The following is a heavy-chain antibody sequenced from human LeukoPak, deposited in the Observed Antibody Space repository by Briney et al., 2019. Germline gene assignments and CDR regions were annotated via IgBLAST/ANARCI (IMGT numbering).Heavy chain of an antibody. CDR2: ISWNSGSI. J-gene: IGHJ4*02. V-gene: IGHV3-9*01. Sequence: GGPLRLSCAASGFTFDDYAMHWVRQAPGKGLEWVSGISWNSGSIGYADSVKGRFTISRDNAKNSLYLQMNSLRAEDTALYYCATGEYSYGGFDYWGQGTLVTVSS. CDR3: ATGEYSYGGFDY. D-gene: IGHD5-18*01. CDR1: GFTFDDYA.